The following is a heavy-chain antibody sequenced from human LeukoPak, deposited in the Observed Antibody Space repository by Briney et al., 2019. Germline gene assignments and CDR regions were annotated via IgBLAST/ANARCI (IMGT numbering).Heavy chain of an antibody. CDR2: ISGSGGST. D-gene: IGHD3-10*01. V-gene: IGHV3-23*01. J-gene: IGHJ4*02. CDR1: GFTFSSYA. Sequence: PGESLRLSCAASGFTFSSYAMSWVRQAPGKGLEWVSAISGSGGSTYYADSVKGRFTISRDNSKNTLYLQMNSLRAEDTAVYYCAKVRTITMVRGVSTFDYWGQGTLVTASS. CDR3: AKVRTITMVRGVSTFDY.